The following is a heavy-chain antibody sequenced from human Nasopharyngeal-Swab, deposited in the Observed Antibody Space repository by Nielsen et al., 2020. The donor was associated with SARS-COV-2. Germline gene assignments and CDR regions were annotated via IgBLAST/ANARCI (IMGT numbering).Heavy chain of an antibody. V-gene: IGHV4-4*07. CDR2: IYTSGST. D-gene: IGHD4-23*01. CDR3: ASSTRDYGGNSGDY. J-gene: IGHJ4*02. CDR1: GGSISSYY. Sequence: ARNMTGTWTVAGGSISSYYWSWLRQPAGKGLEWIGRIYTSGSTNYNPSLKSRVTMSVDTSKNQFSLKLSSVTAADTAVYYCASSTRDYGGNSGDYWGQGTLVTVSS.